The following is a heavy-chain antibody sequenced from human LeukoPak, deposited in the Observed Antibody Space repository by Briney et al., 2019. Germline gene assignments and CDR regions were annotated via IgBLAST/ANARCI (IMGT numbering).Heavy chain of an antibody. CDR3: ARRGYCSGGSCYLYYFDY. J-gene: IGHJ4*02. CDR2: INHSGST. D-gene: IGHD2-15*01. V-gene: IGHV4-34*01. Sequence: SETLSLTCAVYGGSFSGYYWSWIRQPPGKGLEWIGEINHSGSTNYNPSLKSRVTISVDTSKNQFSLKLSSVTAADTAVYYCARRGYCSGGSCYLYYFDYWGQGTLVTVSS. CDR1: GGSFSGYY.